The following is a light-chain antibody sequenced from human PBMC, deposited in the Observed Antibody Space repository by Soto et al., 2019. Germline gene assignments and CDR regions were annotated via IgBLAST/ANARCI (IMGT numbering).Light chain of an antibody. J-gene: IGKJ2*01. Sequence: AIQMTQSPPSLSASVGDRVIITCRASQDIRVDVGWLQQRPGHAPNLLIYAASTLHTGVPSTFTGSGSGTDFNLTINDLQPEDVATYLCLQDYDFQYTCGPGTKV. CDR1: QDIRVD. CDR3: LQDYDFQYT. CDR2: AAS. V-gene: IGKV1-6*01.